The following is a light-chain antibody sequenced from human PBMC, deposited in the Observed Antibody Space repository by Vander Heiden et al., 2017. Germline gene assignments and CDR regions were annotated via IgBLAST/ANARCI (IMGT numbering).Light chain of an antibody. CDR3: QQSYSIPQYT. CDR2: DA. J-gene: IGKJ2*01. V-gene: IGKV1-39*01. Sequence: DIQMTQSPSSLSASVGDRVTITCWASQSISNYLNWYQLRPGKAPKLLIYDASRFSGSGSGTDFTLTISSLQPEDFATDYCQQSYSIPQYTFGQGTKLEIK. CDR1: QSISNY.